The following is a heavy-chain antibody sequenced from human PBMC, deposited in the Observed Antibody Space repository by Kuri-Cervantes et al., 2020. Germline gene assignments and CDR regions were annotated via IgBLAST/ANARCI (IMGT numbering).Heavy chain of an antibody. V-gene: IGHV4-28*01. J-gene: IGHJ4*02. D-gene: IGHD3-16*01. Sequence: SETLSLTCAVSGYSISSSNWWGWIRQPPGKGLEWIGYIYYSGSTYYNPSLKSRVTISVDTSKNQFSLKLSSVTAADTAVYYCARQGFDYVYYDYWGQGTLVTVSS. CDR3: ARQGFDYVYYDY. CDR1: GYSISSSNW. CDR2: IYYSGST.